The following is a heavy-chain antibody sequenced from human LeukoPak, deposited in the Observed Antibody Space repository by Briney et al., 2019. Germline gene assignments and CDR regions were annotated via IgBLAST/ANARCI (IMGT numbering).Heavy chain of an antibody. D-gene: IGHD5-24*01. J-gene: IGHJ4*02. CDR2: IGIDSGNT. CDR1: GFTFSDYI. Sequence: PGGSLRLSCAASGFTFSDYIMNWVRQAPGKGLEWISYIGIDSGNTNYADSVKGRFTSSGDKAKNSLYLQMNSLRVEDTAVYYCARDYKYAFDNWGQGTLVTVSS. V-gene: IGHV3-48*01. CDR3: ARDYKYAFDN.